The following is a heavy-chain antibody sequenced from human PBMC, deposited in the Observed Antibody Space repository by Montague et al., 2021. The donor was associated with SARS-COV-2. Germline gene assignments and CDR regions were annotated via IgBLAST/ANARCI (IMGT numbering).Heavy chain of an antibody. V-gene: IGHV4-59*12. Sequence: SETLSLTCTVSGGSISSYYRSWIRQPPGKGLEWIGYIYHSGSTNYNPSLKSQVTISVDKSKNQFSLKLSSVTAADTAVYYCARGWNYDYWGQGTLVTVSS. J-gene: IGHJ4*02. CDR2: IYHSGST. CDR1: GGSISSYY. CDR3: ARGWNYDY. D-gene: IGHD6-19*01.